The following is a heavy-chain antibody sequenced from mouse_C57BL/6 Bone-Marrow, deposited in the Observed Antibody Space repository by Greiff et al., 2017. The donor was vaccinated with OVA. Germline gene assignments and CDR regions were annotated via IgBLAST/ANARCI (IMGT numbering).Heavy chain of an antibody. CDR1: GFNIKNTY. J-gene: IGHJ3*01. CDR2: IDPANGNT. D-gene: IGHD1-1*01. V-gene: IGHV14-3*01. Sequence: EVQLQQSVAELVRPGASVKLSCTASGFNIKNTYMHWVQQTPEQGLEWIGRIDPANGNTKYAPKFQGKATITADTSSNNVYLQLSSLTSEDSAIYYCPTVEPLGYWGQGTLVTVSA. CDR3: PTVEPLGY.